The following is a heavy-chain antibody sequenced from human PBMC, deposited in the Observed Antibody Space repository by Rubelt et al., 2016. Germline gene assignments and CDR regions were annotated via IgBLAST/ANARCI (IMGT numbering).Heavy chain of an antibody. D-gene: IGHD6-19*01. CDR2: MNPTGGNT. CDR1: GYTFTTYD. Sequence: QVQLVQSGAEVKKPGASVKVSCKASGYTFTTYDINWVRQATGQGLEWMGWMNPTGGNTGYAQKFQGRVTMTRNTSISTAYMELSSLRSEETAVYYWARGKAVAGTWKFDSWGQGTLVTVSS. J-gene: IGHJ4*02. CDR3: ARGKAVAGTWKFDS. V-gene: IGHV1-8*01.